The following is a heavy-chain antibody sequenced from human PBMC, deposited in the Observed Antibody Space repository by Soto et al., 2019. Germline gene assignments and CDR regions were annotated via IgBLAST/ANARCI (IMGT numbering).Heavy chain of an antibody. CDR2: IYHSGST. CDR3: ARGQYCGGDCYSSTEGYYYYMDV. CDR1: SGSISSSNW. V-gene: IGHV4-4*02. J-gene: IGHJ6*03. Sequence: SETLSLTCAVSSGSISSSNWWSWVRQPPGKGLEWIGEIYHSGSTNYNPSLKSRVTISVDTSKNQFSLKLSSVTAADTAVYYCARGQYCGGDCYSSTEGYYYYMDVWGKGTTVTVSS. D-gene: IGHD2-21*01.